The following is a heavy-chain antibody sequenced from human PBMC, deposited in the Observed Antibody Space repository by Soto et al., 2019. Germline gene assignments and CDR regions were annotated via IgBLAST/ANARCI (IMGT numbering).Heavy chain of an antibody. CDR2: ISYDGSNK. D-gene: IGHD3-16*01. CDR3: GKDVMPQPECCDY. J-gene: IGHJ4*02. V-gene: IGHV3-30-3*01. Sequence: PGGSLRLSCAASGFSFGNFALHWVRQAPGKGLESVAVISYDGSNKYYGESVRGRFTISRDKLKKTLYLQMNALRPDDTATYFCGKDVMPQPECCDYWGQGTRVTVSS. CDR1: GFSFGNFA.